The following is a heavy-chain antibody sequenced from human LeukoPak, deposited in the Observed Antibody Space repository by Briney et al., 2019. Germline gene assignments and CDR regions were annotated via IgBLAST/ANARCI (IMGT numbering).Heavy chain of an antibody. J-gene: IGHJ4*02. D-gene: IGHD5-18*01. V-gene: IGHV4-59*01. CDR1: GGSISSYY. CDR3: ARGYSYGYKDY. CDR2: IYYSGST. Sequence: PSETLSLTCTVSGGSISSYYWSWIRQPPGKGLEWIGYIYYSGSTNYNPSLKSRVTISVDTSKDQFSPKLSSVTAADTAVYYCARGYSYGYKDYWGQGTLVTVSS.